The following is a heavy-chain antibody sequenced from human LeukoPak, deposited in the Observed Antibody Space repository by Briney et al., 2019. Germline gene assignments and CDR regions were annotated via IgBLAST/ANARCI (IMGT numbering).Heavy chain of an antibody. CDR1: GFTLSSYD. Sequence: GGSLRLSCAASGFTLSSYDMHWVRQATGKGLEWVSDIGTAGYHYYPGSVKGRFTISRKNAKNSLYLQMNSLRGGETAVYYCARSTAPSTTVTIYGMDVWGQGTTVTVSS. V-gene: IGHV3-13*05. D-gene: IGHD4-11*01. CDR3: ARSTAPSTTVTIYGMDV. CDR2: IGTAGYH. J-gene: IGHJ6*02.